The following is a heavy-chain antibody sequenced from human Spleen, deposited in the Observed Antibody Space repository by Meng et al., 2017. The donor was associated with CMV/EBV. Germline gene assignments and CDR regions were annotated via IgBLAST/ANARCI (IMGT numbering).Heavy chain of an antibody. J-gene: IGHJ3*02. CDR3: ARYGYCSSTSCYSAGGAFDI. CDR1: GFTFSSYW. V-gene: IGHV3-7*01. Sequence: GGSLRLSCAASGFTFSSYWMSWVRQAPGKGLEWAANIKQDGSEKYYVDSVKGRFTISRDNAKNSLYLQMNSLRAEDTAVYYCARYGYCSSTSCYSAGGAFDIWGQGTMVTVSS. CDR2: IKQDGSEK. D-gene: IGHD2-2*01.